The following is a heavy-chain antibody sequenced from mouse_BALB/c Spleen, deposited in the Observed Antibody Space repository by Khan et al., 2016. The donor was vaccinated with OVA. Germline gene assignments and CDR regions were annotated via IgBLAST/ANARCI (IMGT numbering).Heavy chain of an antibody. CDR1: GFTFSTYG. CDR3: TRLSYYYNSEGFAY. V-gene: IGHV5-6*01. J-gene: IGHJ3*01. D-gene: IGHD1-1*02. Sequence: EVQVVESGGDLVKPGGSLKLSCAASGFTFSTYGMSWVRQTPDMRLEWVATISSGGHYTYYPDSVKGRFNISRDNAKNTLYLQMSSLKSEDTAIYYCTRLSYYYNSEGFAYWGQGTLVTVSA. CDR2: ISSGGHYT.